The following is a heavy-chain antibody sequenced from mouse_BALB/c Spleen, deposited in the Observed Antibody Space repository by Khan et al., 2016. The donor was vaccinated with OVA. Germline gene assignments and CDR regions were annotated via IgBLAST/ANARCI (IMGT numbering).Heavy chain of an antibody. CDR3: ARGGGGDRFLY. CDR2: ISTYYGDA. D-gene: IGHD3-2*01. J-gene: IGHJ3*01. Sequence: QVQLQQSGAELVRPGVSVKISCKGSGYTFTDFTMHWVKQSHAMSLEWIGVISTYYGDADYSQKFKGKVTMTVDKSSNTAYMDLARLTSEDSAIYYCARGGGGDRFLYWGQGTLVTVSA. CDR1: GYTFTDFT. V-gene: IGHV1S137*01.